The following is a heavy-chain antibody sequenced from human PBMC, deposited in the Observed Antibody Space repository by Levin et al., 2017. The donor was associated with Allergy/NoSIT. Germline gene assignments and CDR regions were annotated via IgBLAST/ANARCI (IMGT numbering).Heavy chain of an antibody. Sequence: LSLTCAASGFTFSSYGMHWVRQAPGKGLEWVAVISYDGSNKYYADSVKGRFTISRDNSKNTLYLQMNSLRAEDTAVYYCAKMGYYGLGSYYNVPFDYWGQGTLVTVSS. CDR2: ISYDGSNK. CDR3: AKMGYYGLGSYYNVPFDY. CDR1: GFTFSSYG. J-gene: IGHJ4*02. V-gene: IGHV3-30*18. D-gene: IGHD3-10*01.